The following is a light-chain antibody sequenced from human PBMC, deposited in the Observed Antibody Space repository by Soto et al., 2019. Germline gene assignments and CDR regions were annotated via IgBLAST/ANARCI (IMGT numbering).Light chain of an antibody. J-gene: IGKJ1*01. Sequence: DIQMTQSPSSLSASVGDRVTITCRASQSISSYLNLYQQKPGKAPKLLIYAASSLQSGVPSRFSDSGSGTDFTLTISSLQPEDFATYYCQQSYSTPRTFGQGTKVDIK. CDR3: QQSYSTPRT. V-gene: IGKV1-39*01. CDR2: AAS. CDR1: QSISSY.